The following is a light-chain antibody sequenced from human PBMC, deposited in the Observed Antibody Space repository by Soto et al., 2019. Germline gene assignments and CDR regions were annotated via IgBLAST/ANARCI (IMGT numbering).Light chain of an antibody. J-gene: IGKJ1*01. CDR3: QQYGSSPPRT. CDR2: GAS. V-gene: IGKV3-20*01. CDR1: QNISNY. Sequence: IVWSESRGAGTVCRGRRAPLSCRTSQNISNYLIWYQQKPGQAPRLLIYGASTRATDVPDRFTGSGSGADLTLSISRLAPADFAVYYCQQYGSSPPRTFGQGTKVDIK.